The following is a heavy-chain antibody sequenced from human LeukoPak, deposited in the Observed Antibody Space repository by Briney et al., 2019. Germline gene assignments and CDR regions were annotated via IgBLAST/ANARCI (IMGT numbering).Heavy chain of an antibody. CDR3: ARGSYYDSSWGGAFDI. V-gene: IGHV1-46*01. CDR2: INPSGGST. D-gene: IGHD3-22*01. J-gene: IGHJ3*02. CDR1: GYTFTSYY. Sequence: ASVKVSCKASGYTFTSYYMHWVRQAPGQGLEWMGIINPSGGSTSYAQKSQGRVTMTRDTSTSTVYMELSSLRSEDTAVYYCARGSYYDSSWGGAFDIWGQGTMVTVSS.